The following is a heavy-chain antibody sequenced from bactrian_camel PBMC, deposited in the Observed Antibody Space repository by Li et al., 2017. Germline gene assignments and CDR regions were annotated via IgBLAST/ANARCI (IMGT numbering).Heavy chain of an antibody. CDR1: GFTLSDHY. V-gene: IGHV3S20*01. J-gene: IGHJ6*01. D-gene: IGHD8*01. CDR2: IARDGNGA. Sequence: HVQLVESGGGLKQPGESARLSCAASGFTLSDHYMSWVRHAPGKGLEWVSSIARDGNGAVYADSVKGRFTMSRDNAKGTVYLQLNSLTSEDTALYYCATPPTGESWLVDFGYWGQGTQVTVS. CDR3: ATPPTGESWLVDFGY.